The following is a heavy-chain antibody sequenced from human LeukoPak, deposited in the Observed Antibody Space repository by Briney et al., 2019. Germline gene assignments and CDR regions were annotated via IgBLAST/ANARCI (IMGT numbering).Heavy chain of an antibody. CDR2: ISSSGSTI. Sequence: GGSLRLSCAASGFTFSSYEMNWVRQAPGKGLEWVLYISSSGSTIYYADSVKGRFTISRDNAKSSLYLQMNSLRAEETAVYYCARVIYFDYWGQGTLVTVSS. CDR3: ARVIYFDY. V-gene: IGHV3-48*03. J-gene: IGHJ4*02. CDR1: GFTFSSYE. D-gene: IGHD2/OR15-2a*01.